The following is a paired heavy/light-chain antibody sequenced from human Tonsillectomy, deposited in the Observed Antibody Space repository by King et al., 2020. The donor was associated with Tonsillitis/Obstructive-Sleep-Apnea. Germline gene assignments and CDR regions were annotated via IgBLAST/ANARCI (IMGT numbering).Heavy chain of an antibody. D-gene: IGHD2-2*01. Sequence: EVQLLESGGGLVQPGGSLRLSCAASGFTFSSYAMSWVRQAPGKGLEWVSAISGSGGSTYYADSVKGRFTISRDNSKNTLYLQMNSLRAEDTAVYYCAKDSGVDIVVVPAPMYNWFDPWGQGTLVTVSS. CDR1: GFTFSSYA. CDR2: ISGSGGST. J-gene: IGHJ5*02. V-gene: IGHV3-23*01. CDR3: AKDSGVDIVVVPAPMYNWFDP.
Light chain of an antibody. CDR1: KLGDKY. CDR2: QDS. Sequence: SYELTQPPSVSVSPGQTASITCSGDKLGDKYACWYQQKPGQSPVLVIYQDSKRPSGIPERFSGSNSGNTATLTISGTQAMDEADYYCQAWDSSTAVFGTGTKVTVL. J-gene: IGLJ1*01. V-gene: IGLV3-1*01. CDR3: QAWDSSTAV.